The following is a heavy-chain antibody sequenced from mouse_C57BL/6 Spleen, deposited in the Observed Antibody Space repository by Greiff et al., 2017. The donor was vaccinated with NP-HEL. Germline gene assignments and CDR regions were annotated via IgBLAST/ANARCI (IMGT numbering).Heavy chain of an antibody. V-gene: IGHV1-53*01. CDR3: ARQLRLFWDY. Sequence: QVQLQQPGTELVKPGASVKLSCKASGYTFPSYWMPCLKQRPGQGLEWIGNIKPSNGGTNYNEKFKSKATLTVDKSTSTAYMQLSILTSEDSAVYYCARQLRLFWDYWGQGTSVTVSS. J-gene: IGHJ4*01. CDR1: GYTFPSYW. CDR2: IKPSNGGT. D-gene: IGHD3-2*02.